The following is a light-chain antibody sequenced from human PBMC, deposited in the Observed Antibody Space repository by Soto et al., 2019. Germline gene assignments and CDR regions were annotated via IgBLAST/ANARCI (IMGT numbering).Light chain of an antibody. V-gene: IGKV1-39*01. CDR1: QNINNY. CDR3: QQSYSTLWT. Sequence: DIQMTQSPSSLSASVGDRVTITCRASQNINNYLNWYQHKPGTAPKLLIYAAYSLQSGVPSRFSGSGSGTDFTLTISSLQHEDFATYYCQQSYSTLWTFGQGTKVEIK. J-gene: IGKJ1*01. CDR2: AAY.